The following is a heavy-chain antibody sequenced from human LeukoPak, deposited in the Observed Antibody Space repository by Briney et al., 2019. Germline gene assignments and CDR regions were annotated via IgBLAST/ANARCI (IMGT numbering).Heavy chain of an antibody. V-gene: IGHV3-23*01. CDR1: GFTFSSYA. J-gene: IGHJ2*01. CDR2: ISGSGGST. Sequence: GGSLRLSCAASGFTFSSYAMSWVRQAPGKGLEWVSAISGSGGSTYYADSVKGRFTISRDNSKNTLYLQMNSLRAEDTAVYYCAKVGGITMIVVVITTGNWYFDLWGRGTLVTVSS. D-gene: IGHD3-22*01. CDR3: AKVGGITMIVVVITTGNWYFDL.